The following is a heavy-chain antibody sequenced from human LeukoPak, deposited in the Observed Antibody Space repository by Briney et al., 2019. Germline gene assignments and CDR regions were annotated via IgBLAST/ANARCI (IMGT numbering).Heavy chain of an antibody. CDR2: INPNSGGT. Sequence: ASVKVSCKASGYTFTGYYMHWVRQAPGQGLDWMGWINPNSGGTNYAQKFQGRVTMTRDTSISTAYMELSRLRSDDTAVYYCASTSIAVAGTGGDYWGQGTLVTVSS. J-gene: IGHJ4*02. CDR3: ASTSIAVAGTGGDY. V-gene: IGHV1-2*02. CDR1: GYTFTGYY. D-gene: IGHD6-19*01.